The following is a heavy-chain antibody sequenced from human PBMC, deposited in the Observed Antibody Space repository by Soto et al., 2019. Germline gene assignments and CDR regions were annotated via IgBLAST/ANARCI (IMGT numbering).Heavy chain of an antibody. Sequence: QVQLQESGPGLVKPSQTLSLTCTVSGDSIASDAYYWSWIRHHPGKGLEWIGYIYYSGSTYYNPSLKSRVSISVDTSQNQFSLKLSSLTAADTAVYYCASVDNRITIDSWGPGTLVIVSS. CDR3: ASVDNRITIDS. J-gene: IGHJ4*02. CDR1: GDSIASDAYY. V-gene: IGHV4-31*03. CDR2: IYYSGST. D-gene: IGHD1-20*01.